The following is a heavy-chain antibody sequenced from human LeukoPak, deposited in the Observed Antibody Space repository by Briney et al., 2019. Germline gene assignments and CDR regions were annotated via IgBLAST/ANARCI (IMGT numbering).Heavy chain of an antibody. CDR2: INPNSGGT. D-gene: IGHD3-16*01. J-gene: IGHJ3*02. Sequence: ASVKVSCKASGYTFTGYYMHWVRQAPGQGLEWMGWINPNSGGTNYAQKFQGRVTMTRDTSISTAYMELSRLRSDDTAVYYCARGAMGGVLAAFDIWGQGTMVTVSS. V-gene: IGHV1-2*02. CDR3: ARGAMGGVLAAFDI. CDR1: GYTFTGYY.